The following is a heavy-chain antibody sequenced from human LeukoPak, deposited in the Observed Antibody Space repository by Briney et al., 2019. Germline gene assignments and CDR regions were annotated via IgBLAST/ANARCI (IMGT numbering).Heavy chain of an antibody. CDR1: GFTFSSYG. CDR2: ISYDGSNK. V-gene: IGHV3-30*18. D-gene: IGHD1-14*01. J-gene: IGHJ4*02. CDR3: AKEGGMNYFDY. Sequence: PGGSLRLSCAASGFTFSSYGMHWVRQAPGKGLKWVAVISYDGSNKYYADSVKGRFTISRDNSKNTLYLQMNSLRAEDTAVYYCAKEGGMNYFDYWGQGTLVTVSS.